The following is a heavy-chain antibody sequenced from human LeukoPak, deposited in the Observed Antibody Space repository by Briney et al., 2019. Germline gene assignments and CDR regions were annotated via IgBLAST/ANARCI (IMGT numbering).Heavy chain of an antibody. J-gene: IGHJ4*02. D-gene: IGHD2-2*01. CDR3: ASLVVPAAPLGDY. Sequence: SETLSLTCTVSGYSISSGYYWGWIRQPPGKGLEWIGSIYHSGSTYYNPSLKSRVTISVDTSKNQFSLKLSSVTAAGTAVYYCASLVVPAAPLGDYWGQGTLVTVSS. CDR1: GYSISSGYY. CDR2: IYHSGST. V-gene: IGHV4-38-2*02.